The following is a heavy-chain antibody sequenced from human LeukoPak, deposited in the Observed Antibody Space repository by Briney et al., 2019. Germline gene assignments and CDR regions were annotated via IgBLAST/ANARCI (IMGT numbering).Heavy chain of an antibody. J-gene: IGHJ4*02. V-gene: IGHV4-61*01. CDR3: AREGKLTGYFGGLGFNY. Sequence: SETLSLTCTVSGGSISSGTYYWSWIRQPPGKGLEWIGNIDYSGSTIYNPALKSRVTVSVDTSKNQFSLNLTSVTAADTAVYYCAREGKLTGYFGGLGFNYWGQGILVTVSS. CDR2: IDYSGST. D-gene: IGHD6-19*01. CDR1: GGSISSGTYY.